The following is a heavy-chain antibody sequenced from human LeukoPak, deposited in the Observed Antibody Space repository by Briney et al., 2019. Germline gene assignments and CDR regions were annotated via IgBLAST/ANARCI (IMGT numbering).Heavy chain of an antibody. CDR3: ARLKGSGKSWFDP. CDR1: GYSFTSYW. V-gene: IGHV5-51*01. Sequence: GESLKISCKGSGYSFTSYWIGWVRQMPGKGLEWMGIIYPGDSDTRYSPSFQGQVTISADKSISTDYLQWSSPKASDTAMYYCARLKGSGKSWFDPWGQGTLVTVSS. CDR2: IYPGDSDT. J-gene: IGHJ5*02. D-gene: IGHD6-19*01.